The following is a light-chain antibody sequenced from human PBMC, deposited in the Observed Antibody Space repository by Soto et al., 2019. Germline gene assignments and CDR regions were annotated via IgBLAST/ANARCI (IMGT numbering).Light chain of an antibody. V-gene: IGLV2-23*02. CDR3: CSYAGSSTFLYV. J-gene: IGLJ1*01. CDR2: EVS. CDR1: SSDVGSYNL. Sequence: QSVRTQPASVSGSPGQSITISCTGTSSDVGSYNLVSWYQQHPGKAPKLMIYEVSKRPSGVSNRFSGSKSGNTASLTISGLQAEDEADYHCCSYAGSSTFLYVFGTGTKVTVL.